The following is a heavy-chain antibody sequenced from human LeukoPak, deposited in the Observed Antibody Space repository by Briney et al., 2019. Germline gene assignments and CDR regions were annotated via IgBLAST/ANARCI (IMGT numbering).Heavy chain of an antibody. V-gene: IGHV1-18*01. D-gene: IGHD4-17*01. J-gene: IGHJ3*02. CDR2: ISVYNGNT. CDR3: ARAIRRGGDPPRGAFDI. Sequence: ASVTVSCKASGYTFNNYGISWVRQAPGQGLEWMGWISVYNGNTNYAQKLQGRVTMTTDTSTTTAYMELRILRSDDTAVYYCARAIRRGGDPPRGAFDIWGQGTMVTVSS. CDR1: GYTFNNYG.